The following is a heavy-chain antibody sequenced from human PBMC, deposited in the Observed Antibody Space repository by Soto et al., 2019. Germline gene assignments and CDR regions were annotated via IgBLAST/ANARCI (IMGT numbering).Heavy chain of an antibody. Sequence: QVQLQESGPGLVKPSQTLSLTCTVSGGSISSGDYYWSWIRQPPGKGLEWIGYIYYSGSTYYNPSLKSRVTISVDMSKIQFSLKLGSVPAADTAVYYWARGKYYYDSSGYYRGVWFDPWGQGTMVTVAA. V-gene: IGHV4-30-4*01. D-gene: IGHD3-22*01. CDR1: GGSISSGDYY. CDR2: IYYSGST. CDR3: ARGKYYYDSSGYYRGVWFDP. J-gene: IGHJ5*02.